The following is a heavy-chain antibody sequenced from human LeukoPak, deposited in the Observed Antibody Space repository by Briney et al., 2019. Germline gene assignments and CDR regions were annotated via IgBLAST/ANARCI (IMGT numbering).Heavy chain of an antibody. CDR1: GGSISSYY. Sequence: PSETLSLTCTVSGGSISSYYWSWIRQPPGKGLEWIGYIYYSGSTNYNPSLKSRVTISVDTSKNQFSLKLSSVTAADTAVYYCARAPRRDGHKLFDYWGQETLVTVST. CDR3: ARAPRRDGHKLFDY. J-gene: IGHJ4*02. V-gene: IGHV4-59*01. CDR2: IYYSGST.